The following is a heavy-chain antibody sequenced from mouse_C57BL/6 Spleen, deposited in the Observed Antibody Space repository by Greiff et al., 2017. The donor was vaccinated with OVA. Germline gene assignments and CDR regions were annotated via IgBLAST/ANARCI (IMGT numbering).Heavy chain of an antibody. Sequence: QVQLQQPGAELVMPGASVKLSCKASGYTFTSYWMHWVKQRPGQGLEWIGEIDPSDSYTNYNQKFKGKSTLTVDKSSSTAYMQLSSLTSEDSAVYYCARGPSSGYVDYWGQGTTLTVSS. J-gene: IGHJ2*01. CDR3: ARGPSSGYVDY. D-gene: IGHD3-2*02. CDR2: IDPSDSYT. V-gene: IGHV1-69*01. CDR1: GYTFTSYW.